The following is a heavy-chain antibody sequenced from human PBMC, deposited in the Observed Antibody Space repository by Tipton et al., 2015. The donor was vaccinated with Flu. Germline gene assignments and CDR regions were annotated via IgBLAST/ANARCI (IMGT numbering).Heavy chain of an antibody. Sequence: QLVQSGPEVKQPGASVKLSCKASGYTFTKHGITWVRQAPGQGLEWMGWISAYNGYTDFAQKFQGRVTMTTDTSASTAYMELRSLRSDDTAVYYCARGVYGDDAAYDIWGRGTPVVVSS. CDR2: ISAYNGYT. CDR1: GYTFTKHG. CDR3: ARGVYGDDAAYDI. D-gene: IGHD4-17*01. V-gene: IGHV1-18*04. J-gene: IGHJ3*02.